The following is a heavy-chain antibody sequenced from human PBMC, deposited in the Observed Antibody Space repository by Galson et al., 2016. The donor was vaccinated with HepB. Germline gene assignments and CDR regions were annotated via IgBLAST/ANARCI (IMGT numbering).Heavy chain of an antibody. CDR2: ISGYNGNT. J-gene: IGHJ3*02. Sequence: SVKVSCKASGYTFTSYGINWVRQAPGQGLEWMGWISGYNGNTNYAQKLQGRVTMTTDTSTSTAYMELRSLRSDDTAVYYSARDLGERITMIVGDAFDIWGQGTMVTVSS. D-gene: IGHD3-22*01. V-gene: IGHV1-18*01. CDR3: ARDLGERITMIVGDAFDI. CDR1: GYTFTSYG.